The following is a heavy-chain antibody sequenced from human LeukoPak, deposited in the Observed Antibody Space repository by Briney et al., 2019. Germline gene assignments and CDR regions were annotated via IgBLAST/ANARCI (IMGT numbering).Heavy chain of an antibody. CDR2: IKQDGSEK. D-gene: IGHD1-26*01. CDR3: APIVGADDWFDP. CDR1: GFTFSSYW. J-gene: IGHJ5*02. Sequence: PTGGSLRLSCAASGFTFSSYWMSWVRQTPGKGLEWVASIKQDGSEKYYVDSVKGRFTISRDNAKNSLYLQMNSLRAEDTAVYYCAPIVGADDWFDPWGQGTLVTVSS. V-gene: IGHV3-7*01.